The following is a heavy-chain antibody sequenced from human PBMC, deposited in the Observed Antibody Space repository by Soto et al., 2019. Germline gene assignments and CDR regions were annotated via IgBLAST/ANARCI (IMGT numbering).Heavy chain of an antibody. V-gene: IGHV1-18*01. CDR3: ARVLLSILTGYGFDP. CDR1: GYTFTSYG. Sequence: QVQLVQSGAEVKKPGASVKVSCKASGYTFTSYGISWVRQAPGQGLEWMGWISAYNGNTNYAQKLQGRVTMTTDTSTSTAYMELRSLRSDDTTVYYCARVLLSILTGYGFDPWGQGTLVTVSS. CDR2: ISAYNGNT. D-gene: IGHD3-9*01. J-gene: IGHJ5*02.